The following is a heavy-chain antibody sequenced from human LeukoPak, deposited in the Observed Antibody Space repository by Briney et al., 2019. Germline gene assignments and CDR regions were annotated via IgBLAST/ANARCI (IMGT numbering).Heavy chain of an antibody. CDR1: GFTFSNYW. Sequence: GGSLRLSCAASGFTFSNYWMSWVRQAPGKGLEWVANIKEDGSEKYYVDSVKGRFTISRDNSKNTLYLQMNSLRAEDTAVYYCARDGRPYCSSTSCYTDYYYGMDVWGQGTTVTVSS. CDR3: ARDGRPYCSSTSCYTDYYYGMDV. D-gene: IGHD2-2*02. CDR2: IKEDGSEK. V-gene: IGHV3-7*03. J-gene: IGHJ6*02.